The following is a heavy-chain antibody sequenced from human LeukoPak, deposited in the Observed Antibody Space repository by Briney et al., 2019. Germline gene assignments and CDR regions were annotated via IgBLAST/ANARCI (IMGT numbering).Heavy chain of an antibody. J-gene: IGHJ4*02. D-gene: IGHD3-22*01. CDR3: ARAGITMIVVPSYFDY. CDR1: GGSFSGYY. CDR2: INHSGST. Sequence: SETLSLTCAVYGGSFSGYYWSWIRQPPGKGLERIGEINHSGSTNYNPSLKSRVTISVDTSKNQFSLKLSSVTAADTAVYYCARAGITMIVVPSYFDYWGQGTLVTVSS. V-gene: IGHV4-34*01.